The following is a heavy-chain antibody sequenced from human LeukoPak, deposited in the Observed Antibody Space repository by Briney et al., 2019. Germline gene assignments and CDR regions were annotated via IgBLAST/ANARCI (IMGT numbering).Heavy chain of an antibody. CDR1: GYTFTSYY. J-gene: IGHJ4*02. V-gene: IGHV1-46*01. CDR2: INPSGGST. D-gene: IGHD3-22*01. Sequence: ASVKVSCKASGYTFTSYYMHWVRQAPGQGLEWMGLINPSGGSTSYAQKFQGRVTMTRDMSTSTVYMELSSLRSEDTAVYYCALSSGYFRSFDYWGQGTLVTVSS. CDR3: ALSSGYFRSFDY.